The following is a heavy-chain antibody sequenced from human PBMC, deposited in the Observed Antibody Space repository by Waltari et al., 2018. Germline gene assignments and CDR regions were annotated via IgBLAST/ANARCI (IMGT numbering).Heavy chain of an antibody. D-gene: IGHD6-13*01. CDR1: GFDFRSYA. Sequence: QVQLVESGGGVVQPGRYLRLSCSAPGFDFRSYAFHWVRQAPGKGLEWVAVISYDGSNKYYADSVKGRFTISRDNSKNTLYLQMNSLRAEDTAVYYCAREWVEQHPLGYFDYWSQGTLVTVSS. J-gene: IGHJ4*02. V-gene: IGHV3-30-3*01. CDR2: ISYDGSNK. CDR3: AREWVEQHPLGYFDY.